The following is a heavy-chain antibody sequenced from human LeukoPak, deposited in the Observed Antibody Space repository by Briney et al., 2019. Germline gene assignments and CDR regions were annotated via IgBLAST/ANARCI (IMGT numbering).Heavy chain of an antibody. D-gene: IGHD3-3*01. V-gene: IGHV4-30-4*08. Sequence: SETLSLTCTVSGGSISSGDYYWSWIRQPPGKGLEWIGYIYYSGSTYYNPSLKSRVTISLDTSKNQFSLNLSSVTAADTAVYYCARTNTYYDFWSGYRDFDYWGQGTLVTVSS. CDR3: ARTNTYYDFWSGYRDFDY. CDR1: GGSISSGDYY. J-gene: IGHJ4*02. CDR2: IYYSGST.